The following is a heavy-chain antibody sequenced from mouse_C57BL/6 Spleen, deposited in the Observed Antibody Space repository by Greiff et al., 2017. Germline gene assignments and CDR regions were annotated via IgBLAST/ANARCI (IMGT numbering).Heavy chain of an antibody. J-gene: IGHJ4*01. V-gene: IGHV1-53*01. D-gene: IGHD1-1*01. CDR2: INPSNGGT. CDR1: GYTFTSYW. CDR3: ARLTTGGAMDY. Sequence: QVQLQQPGTELVKPGASVKLSCKASGYTFTSYWMHWVKQRPGQGLEWIGNINPSNGGTNYNEKFKSKATLTVDKSSSTAYMQLISLTYEDSAVYYCARLTTGGAMDYWGQGTSVTVSS.